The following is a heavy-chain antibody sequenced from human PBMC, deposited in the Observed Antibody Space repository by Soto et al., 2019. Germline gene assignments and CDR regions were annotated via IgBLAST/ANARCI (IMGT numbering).Heavy chain of an antibody. J-gene: IGHJ4*02. Sequence: EVQLLESGGGLVQPGGSLRLSCAASGFSFNDYAMSWVRQAPGKGLEWVSTISGSGGTTYYAGSVKGRFTISRDNSKNTVYLQMHSPRAEDTAVYFCAKELRSSGSGWYFYFGYWGQGTLVTVTS. CDR3: AKELRSSGSGWYFYFGY. V-gene: IGHV3-23*01. CDR1: GFSFNDYA. D-gene: IGHD6-19*01. CDR2: ISGSGGTT.